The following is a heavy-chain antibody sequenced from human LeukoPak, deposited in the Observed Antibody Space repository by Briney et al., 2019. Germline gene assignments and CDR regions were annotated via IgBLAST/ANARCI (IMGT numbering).Heavy chain of an antibody. D-gene: IGHD2-2*01. V-gene: IGHV1-46*01. CDR3: AREGYCSSTSCPGFDY. J-gene: IGHJ4*02. CDR2: INPSGGST. CDR1: GYTFTSYY. Sequence: ASVKVSCKASGYTFTSYYMHWVRQAPGQGLEWMGIINPSGGSTSYAQKFQGRVTITADESTSTAYMELSSLRSEDTAVYYCAREGYCSSTSCPGFDYWGQGTLVTVSS.